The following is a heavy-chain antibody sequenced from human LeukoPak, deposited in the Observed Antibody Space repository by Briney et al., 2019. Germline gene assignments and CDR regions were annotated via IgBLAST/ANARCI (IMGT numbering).Heavy chain of an antibody. CDR2: AYYRSKWYI. CDR3: VRGRFSFDF. Sequence: SQTLSLTCAISEDSISSNSAAAAWSWIRQSPSRGLEWLGRAYYRSKWYIDYASSVTSRVTASPDTSKNQFSLQLTSVTPDHTAVYFCVRGRFSFDFSGLGTLVTVSP. CDR1: EDSISSNSAAAA. V-gene: IGHV6-1*01. J-gene: IGHJ4*02.